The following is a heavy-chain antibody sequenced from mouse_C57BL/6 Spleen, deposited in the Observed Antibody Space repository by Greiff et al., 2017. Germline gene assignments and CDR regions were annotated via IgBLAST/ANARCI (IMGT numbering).Heavy chain of an antibody. J-gene: IGHJ2*01. CDR1: GYAFSSSW. D-gene: IGHD4-1*01. CDR2: IYPGNGDT. V-gene: IGHV1-82*01. Sequence: QVQLQQSGPELVKPGASVKLSCKASGYAFSSSWMNWVKQRPGKGLEWIGRIYPGNGDTKYNEKFKGKATLTADKSSSTANMQLSSLTSEDSAVYFCARRWDGDYFDDWGQGTTLTV. CDR3: ARRWDGDYFDD.